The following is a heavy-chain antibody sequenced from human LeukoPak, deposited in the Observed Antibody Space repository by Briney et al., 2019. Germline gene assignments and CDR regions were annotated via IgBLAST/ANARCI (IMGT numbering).Heavy chain of an antibody. CDR3: ARGYGSSSDSSMAV. Sequence: ASVKVSCKASGYTFTSYDINWVRQASGQRLDWMGWMNPNSGNTDYAQKFQGRVTMTRNTSISTAYMEMSRLRFKDTEVYYCARGYGSSSDSSMAVWGKGTTVTVYS. V-gene: IGHV1-8*01. CDR2: MNPNSGNT. CDR1: GYTFTSYD. D-gene: IGHD6-6*01. J-gene: IGHJ6*03.